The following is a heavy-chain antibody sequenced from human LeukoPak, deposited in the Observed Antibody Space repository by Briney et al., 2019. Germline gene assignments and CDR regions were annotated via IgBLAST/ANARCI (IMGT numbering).Heavy chain of an antibody. CDR2: IYSGGST. D-gene: IGHD3-10*01. Sequence: PGGSLRLSCAASGFTFTNNFMSWVRQAPGKGLEWVSVIYSGGSTYYADSVKGRFTISRDNSKNTLYLQMNSLRAEDTAVYYCAREARAMVRGTAYDYWGQGTLVTVSS. V-gene: IGHV3-53*01. J-gene: IGHJ4*02. CDR3: AREARAMVRGTAYDY. CDR1: GFTFTNNF.